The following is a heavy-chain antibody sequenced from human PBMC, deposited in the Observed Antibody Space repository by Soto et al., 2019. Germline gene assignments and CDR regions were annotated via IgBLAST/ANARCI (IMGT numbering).Heavy chain of an antibody. V-gene: IGHV3-30-3*01. D-gene: IGHD2-15*01. Sequence: HPGGSLRLSCAASEFTFSTYAMHWVRQAPGKGLEWVAVISYDGSNKYYADSVKGRFTISRDNSKNTLYLQMNALRVEDKAVYYCATLDTGEIQTAAYWGQGT. CDR3: ATLDTGEIQTAAY. J-gene: IGHJ4*02. CDR2: ISYDGSNK. CDR1: EFTFSTYA.